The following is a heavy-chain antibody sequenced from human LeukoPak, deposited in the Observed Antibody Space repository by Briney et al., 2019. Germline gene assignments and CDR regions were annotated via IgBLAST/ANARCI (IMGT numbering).Heavy chain of an antibody. V-gene: IGHV3-30*04. D-gene: IGHD7-27*01. CDR3: ARSIRDPGES. Sequence: GGSLRLSCAASGFTFSTSVIHWVRQAPGKGLEWVAVISSDGNTKYYADSVKGRFTISRDNSKNTVSLQVTSLSDEDTALYYCARSIRDPGESWGQGTPVTVSS. CDR1: GFTFSTSV. CDR2: ISSDGNTK. J-gene: IGHJ1*01.